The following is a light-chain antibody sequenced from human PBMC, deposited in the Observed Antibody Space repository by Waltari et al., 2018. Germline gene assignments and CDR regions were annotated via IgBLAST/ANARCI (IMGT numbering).Light chain of an antibody. Sequence: SSELTQEPAVSVALGQTVRITCQGDSLRTSYASWYQQKSGQAPGLVLFGKNKRPSGIPDRVSGYDSETTTSLTITGAQAEDEADYYCSSRDSSASHVLFGRGTRLTVL. V-gene: IGLV3-19*01. J-gene: IGLJ2*01. CDR2: GKN. CDR3: SSRDSSASHVL. CDR1: SLRTSY.